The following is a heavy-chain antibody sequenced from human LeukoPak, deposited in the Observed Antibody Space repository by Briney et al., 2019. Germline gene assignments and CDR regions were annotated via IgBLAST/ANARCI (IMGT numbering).Heavy chain of an antibody. Sequence: ASVKVSCKASGYTFTGYYMHWVRQAPGQGLEWMGWINPNSGGTNYAQKFQGRVTMTRDTSISTAYMELSRLRSDDTAVYYCARDPINYYGLGSYRYMDVWGKGTTVTISS. CDR1: GYTFTGYY. V-gene: IGHV1-2*02. CDR3: ARDPINYYGLGSYRYMDV. D-gene: IGHD3-10*01. CDR2: INPNSGGT. J-gene: IGHJ6*03.